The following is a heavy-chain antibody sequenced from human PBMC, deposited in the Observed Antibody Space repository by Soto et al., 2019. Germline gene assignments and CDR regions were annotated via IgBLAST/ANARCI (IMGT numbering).Heavy chain of an antibody. CDR3: VRIRRGDGYTFGY. J-gene: IGHJ4*02. D-gene: IGHD5-12*01. CDR2: INIDGSTT. Sequence: EVQLVESGGVSVQPGGSLRLSCAASGFSLSNYWMHWVRQAPGKGLVWVSRINIDGSTTTYADSVKGRFTISRDNAKNTLYLQMNSLRDEDTAVCYCVRIRRGDGYTFGYWGQGTLVTVSS. CDR1: GFSLSNYW. V-gene: IGHV3-74*01.